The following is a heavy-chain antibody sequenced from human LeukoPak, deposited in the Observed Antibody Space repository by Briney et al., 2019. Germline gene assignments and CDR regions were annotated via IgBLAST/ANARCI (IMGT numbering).Heavy chain of an antibody. V-gene: IGHV4-59*10. CDR2: IYTSGST. J-gene: IGHJ4*02. D-gene: IGHD3-3*01. CDR1: GGSFSGYY. Sequence: SETLSLTCAVYGGSFSGYYWSWIRQPAGKGLEWIGRIYTSGSTNYNPSLKSRVTISVDTSKNQFSLKLSSVTAADTAMYYCARERSGYYYLDYWGLGTLVTVSS. CDR3: ARERSGYYYLDY.